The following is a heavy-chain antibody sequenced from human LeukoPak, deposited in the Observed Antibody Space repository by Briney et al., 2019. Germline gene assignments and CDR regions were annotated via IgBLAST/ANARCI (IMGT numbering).Heavy chain of an antibody. Sequence: GGSLRLSCAASGFTFSSYAMNWIRQAPGTGLEWVSGISASGRNTISADSVKGRFTISRDNSKNTLYLQMNSLRAEDTAVYYCANIGYCSGGSCYDVYWGQGTLVTVSS. CDR3: ANIGYCSGGSCYDVY. J-gene: IGHJ4*02. V-gene: IGHV3-23*01. D-gene: IGHD2-15*01. CDR1: GFTFSSYA. CDR2: ISASGRNT.